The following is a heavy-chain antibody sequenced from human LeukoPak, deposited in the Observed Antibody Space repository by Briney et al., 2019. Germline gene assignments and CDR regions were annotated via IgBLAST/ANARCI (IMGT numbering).Heavy chain of an antibody. D-gene: IGHD5-24*01. Sequence: ASVKVSCKAFGHTFTNNFMHWVRQAPGQGPEWMGLISPTGSFTAYAQKFQGRVTLTRDLSTSTDYLELRSLRSEDTAVYYCARDISARDEAWWFDPWGQGTLVTVSS. CDR3: ARDISARDEAWWFDP. CDR1: GHTFTNNF. J-gene: IGHJ5*02. V-gene: IGHV1-46*01. CDR2: ISPTGSFT.